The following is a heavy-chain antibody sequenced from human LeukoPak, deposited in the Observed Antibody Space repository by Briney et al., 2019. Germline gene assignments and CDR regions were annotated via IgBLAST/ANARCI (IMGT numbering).Heavy chain of an antibody. CDR1: GGSISSGSYY. CDR2: IYTSGST. D-gene: IGHD3-3*01. V-gene: IGHV4-61*02. Sequence: PSETLSLTCTVSGGSISSGSYYWSWIRQPAGKGLEWIGRIYTSGSTNYNPSLKSRVTISVDTSKNQFSLKLSSVTAADTAVYYCARDRAFTIFGVASRVYYYYMDVWGKGTTVTVSS. CDR3: ARDRAFTIFGVASRVYYYYMDV. J-gene: IGHJ6*03.